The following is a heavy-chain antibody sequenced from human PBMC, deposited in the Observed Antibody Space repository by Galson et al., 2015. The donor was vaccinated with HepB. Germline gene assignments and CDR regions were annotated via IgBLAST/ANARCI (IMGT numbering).Heavy chain of an antibody. D-gene: IGHD4-17*01. V-gene: IGHV3-30-3*01. CDR3: ARDSSSDGDYVFDY. Sequence: SLRLSCAASGFTFSGFGMHWVRQAPGKGLEWVAVISYDGGNKHYADSVKGRFTISRDNSKNTLYLQMNILRAEDAAGYYCARDSSSDGDYVFDYWGQGTLVTVAS. CDR2: ISYDGGNK. J-gene: IGHJ4*02. CDR1: GFTFSGFG.